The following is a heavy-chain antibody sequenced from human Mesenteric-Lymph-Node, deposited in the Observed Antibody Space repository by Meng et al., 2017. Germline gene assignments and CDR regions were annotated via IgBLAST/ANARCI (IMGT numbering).Heavy chain of an antibody. V-gene: IGHV3-11*04. CDR2: ISSTGSTI. D-gene: IGHD3-10*01. J-gene: IGHJ3*02. CDR3: ARVWVYFGSGRHYKRPLDDAFDI. Sequence: GESLKISCAGSGFTFSDYYMTWIRQAPGKGLEWLSYISSTGSTIYHADSVRGRFTISRDNAKNSLFLQMNSLRVEDAAIYYCARVWVYFGSGRHYKRPLDDAFDIWGQGTMVTVSS. CDR1: GFTFSDYY.